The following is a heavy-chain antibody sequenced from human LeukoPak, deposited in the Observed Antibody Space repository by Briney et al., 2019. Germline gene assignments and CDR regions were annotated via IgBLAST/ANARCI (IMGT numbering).Heavy chain of an antibody. CDR2: MNPNSGNT. CDR1: GHTFTSYD. CDR3: ARVARQLAFP. D-gene: IGHD6-6*01. J-gene: IGHJ5*02. Sequence: APVKVSCKASGHTFTSYDINWVRQATGQGLEWMGWMNPNSGNTGYAQRFQGRVTITRNTSISTAYMELSSLRSEDTAVYYCARVARQLAFPWGQGTLVTVSS. V-gene: IGHV1-8*03.